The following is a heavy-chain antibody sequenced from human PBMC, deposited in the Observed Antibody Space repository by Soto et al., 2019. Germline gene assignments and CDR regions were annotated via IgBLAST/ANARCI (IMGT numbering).Heavy chain of an antibody. D-gene: IGHD2-15*01. J-gene: IGHJ3*02. CDR2: IYPGDSDT. Sequence: GESLKISCKGSGYSFTSYWIGWVRQMPGKGLEWMGIIYPGDSDTRYSPSFQGQVTISADKSISTAYLQWSSLKASDTAMYYCARPRGYCSGGSCYPMHAFDIWGQGTRVTVAS. CDR1: GYSFTSYW. CDR3: ARPRGYCSGGSCYPMHAFDI. V-gene: IGHV5-51*01.